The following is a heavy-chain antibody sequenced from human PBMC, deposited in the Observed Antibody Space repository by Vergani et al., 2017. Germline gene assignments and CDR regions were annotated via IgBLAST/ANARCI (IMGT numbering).Heavy chain of an antibody. CDR3: TTPKKWELRYYFDY. D-gene: IGHD3-9*01. CDR1: GFTFGDYA. CDR2: IRSKAYGGTT. V-gene: IGHV3-49*04. Sequence: EVQLVESGGGLVQPGRSLRLSCTASGFTFGDYAMSWVRQAPGKGLEWVGFIRSKAYGGTTEYAASVKGRFTISRDDSKSIAYLQMNSLKTEDTAVYYCTTPKKWELRYYFDYWGQGTLVTVSS. J-gene: IGHJ4*02.